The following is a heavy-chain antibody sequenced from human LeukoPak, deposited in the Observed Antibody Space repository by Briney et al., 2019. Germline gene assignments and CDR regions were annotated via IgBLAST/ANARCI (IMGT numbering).Heavy chain of an antibody. J-gene: IGHJ4*02. CDR3: ARQYGYTYGYVDY. Sequence: SETLSLTCTVSDGSISSYYWSWIPQSPGKGVEWLGYVYYSGSAHYNPSLQSRVTISVDTSKNQFSLKLSSVTAADTAVYYCARQYGYTYGYVDYWGQGTLVTVSS. CDR1: DGSISSYY. D-gene: IGHD5-18*01. V-gene: IGHV4-59*08. CDR2: VYYSGSA.